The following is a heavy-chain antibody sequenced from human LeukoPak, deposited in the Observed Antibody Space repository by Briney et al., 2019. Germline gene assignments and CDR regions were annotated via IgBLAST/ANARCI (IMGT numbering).Heavy chain of an antibody. Sequence: KVSGPTLVKPTQTPTLTCTFSGVSTRPSGGGVGWIPQAPRKALGWVALIYWTDDKRYSPSLKSRLTITKDTSKNQVVLTMTNMDPVDTATYYCAHGDVVPAAIPSFDPWGQGTLVTISS. CDR3: AHGDVVPAAIPSFDP. CDR1: GVSTRPSGGG. CDR2: IYWTDDK. J-gene: IGHJ5*02. V-gene: IGHV2-5*01. D-gene: IGHD2-2*01.